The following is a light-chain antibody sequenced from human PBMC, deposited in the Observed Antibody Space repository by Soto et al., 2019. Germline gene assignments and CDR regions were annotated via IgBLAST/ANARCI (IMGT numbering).Light chain of an antibody. CDR2: VAS. CDR1: QSVSSN. CDR3: QQYINWPRT. V-gene: IGKV3-15*01. J-gene: IGKJ2*01. Sequence: EIVMTQSPATLSVSPGETATLSCRASQSVSSNLAWYQQKPGQAPRLLIYVASTRATGIPARFTGSGSGTEFTFTVSSLQSEDFAVYYCQQYINWPRTFGQGTKLEIK.